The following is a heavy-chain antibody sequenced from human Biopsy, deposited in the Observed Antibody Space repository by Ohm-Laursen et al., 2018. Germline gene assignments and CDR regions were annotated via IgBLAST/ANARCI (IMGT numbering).Heavy chain of an antibody. V-gene: IGHV4-61*01. CDR1: GDSVSSGSFS. Sequence: TLSLTWTVSGDSVSSGSFSWTWIRQPTGQGLEYIGYIYDRGSTANYNPSLESRVTMSVDMPKNQFSLKLSSVTAADTAIYYCARGMRSSGWPYFDSWGQGTLVTVSS. J-gene: IGHJ4*02. D-gene: IGHD6-19*01. CDR2: IYDRGST. CDR3: ARGMRSSGWPYFDS.